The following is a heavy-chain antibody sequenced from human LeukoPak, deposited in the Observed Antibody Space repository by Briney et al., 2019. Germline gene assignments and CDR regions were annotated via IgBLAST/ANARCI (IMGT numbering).Heavy chain of an antibody. V-gene: IGHV4-34*01. CDR2: INHSGST. CDR3: ARAWAL. J-gene: IGHJ4*02. Sequence: SETLSLTCAVYGGSFSGYYWSWIRQPPGKGLEWIGEINHSGSTNYNPSLKSRVTISVDTSKNQFSLKLSSVTAADTAVYYCARAWALWGQGTLVTVSS. CDR1: GGSFSGYY. D-gene: IGHD3-16*01.